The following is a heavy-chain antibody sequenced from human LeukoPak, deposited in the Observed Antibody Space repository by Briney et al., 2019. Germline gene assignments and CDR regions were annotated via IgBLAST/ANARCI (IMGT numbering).Heavy chain of an antibody. CDR2: ISSSSSTI. CDR1: GFTFSSYS. Sequence: PGGSLRLSCAASGFTFSSYSMNWVRQAPGKGLEWVSYISSSSSTIYYADSVKGRFTISRDNAKNSLYLQMNSLRAEDTAVYYCAREGYCSSTSCYEGAFDIWGQGTMVTVSS. CDR3: AREGYCSSTSCYEGAFDI. D-gene: IGHD2-2*01. V-gene: IGHV3-48*01. J-gene: IGHJ3*02.